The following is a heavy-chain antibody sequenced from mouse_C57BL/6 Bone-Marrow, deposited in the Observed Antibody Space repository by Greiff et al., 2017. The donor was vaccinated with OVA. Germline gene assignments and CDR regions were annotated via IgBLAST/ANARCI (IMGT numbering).Heavy chain of an antibody. CDR2: IWSGGST. Sequence: VMLVESGPGLVQPSQSLSITCTVSGFSLTSYGVHWVRQSPGKGLEWLGVIWSGGSTDYNAAFISRLSISKDNSKSQVFFKMNSLQADDTAIYYCARGSYYDYDVFAYWGQGTLVTVSA. CDR1: GFSLTSYG. CDR3: ARGSYYDYDVFAY. J-gene: IGHJ3*01. V-gene: IGHV2-2*01. D-gene: IGHD2-4*01.